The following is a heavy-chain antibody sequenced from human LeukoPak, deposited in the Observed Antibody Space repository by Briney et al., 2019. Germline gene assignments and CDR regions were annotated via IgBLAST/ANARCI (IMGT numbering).Heavy chain of an antibody. CDR3: AKDRISWSSRGLFDY. D-gene: IGHD6-13*01. Sequence: PGGSLRLSCAASGFTFSSYAMSWVRQAPGKGLEWVSAISGSGGSTYYADSVKGRFTISRDNSKNTLYLQMNSLRAEDTAVYYCAKDRISWSSRGLFDYWGQGTLVTVSS. CDR2: ISGSGGST. CDR1: GFTFSSYA. J-gene: IGHJ4*02. V-gene: IGHV3-23*01.